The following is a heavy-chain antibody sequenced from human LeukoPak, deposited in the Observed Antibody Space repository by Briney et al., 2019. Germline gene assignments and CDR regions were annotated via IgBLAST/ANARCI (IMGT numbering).Heavy chain of an antibody. D-gene: IGHD2-15*01. CDR1: GYTLTELS. V-gene: IGHV1-24*01. Sequence: ASVKVSCKVSGYTLTELSMHWVRQAPGKGLEWMGGFDPEDGETIYAQKFQGRVTMTEDTSTDTAYMELSSLRSEDTAVYYCATRRRGGSCYLCENWFDPWGQGTLVTVSS. CDR3: ATRRRGGSCYLCENWFDP. J-gene: IGHJ5*02. CDR2: FDPEDGET.